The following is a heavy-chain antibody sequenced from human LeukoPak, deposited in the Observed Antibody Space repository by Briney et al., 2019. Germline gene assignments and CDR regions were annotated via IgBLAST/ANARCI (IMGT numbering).Heavy chain of an antibody. Sequence: GGSLRLSCAASGFTFSSYGMHWVRQAPGKGLEGVAFIRYDGSNKYYADSVKGRFTISRDNSKNTLYLQMNSLRAEDTAVYYCAKEARITGTWDAFDIWGQGTMVTVSS. V-gene: IGHV3-30*02. J-gene: IGHJ3*02. CDR2: IRYDGSNK. CDR3: AKEARITGTWDAFDI. D-gene: IGHD1-7*01. CDR1: GFTFSSYG.